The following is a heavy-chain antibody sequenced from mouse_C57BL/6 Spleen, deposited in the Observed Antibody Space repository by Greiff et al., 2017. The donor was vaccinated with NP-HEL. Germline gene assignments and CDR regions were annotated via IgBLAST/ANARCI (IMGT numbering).Heavy chain of an antibody. CDR3: ARRDSSGYFDY. D-gene: IGHD3-2*02. CDR1: GYTFTSYW. CDR2: IAPSDSYT. V-gene: IGHV1-59*01. J-gene: IGHJ2*01. Sequence: VQLQQPGAELVRPGTSVKLSCKASGYTFTSYWMHWVKQRPGQGLEWIGVIAPSDSYTNYNQKFKGKATLTVDTSSSTAYMQLSSLTSEDSAVYYCARRDSSGYFDYWGQGTTLTVSS.